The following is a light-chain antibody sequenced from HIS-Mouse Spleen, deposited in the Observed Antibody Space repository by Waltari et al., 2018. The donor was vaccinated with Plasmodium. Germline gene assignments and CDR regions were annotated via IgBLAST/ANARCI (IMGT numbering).Light chain of an antibody. CDR1: QSVSRN. V-gene: IGKV3-15*01. CDR2: DAS. Sequence: EIVMTQSPATLSVSPGERATLSCRASQSVSRNLAWYQQKPGQAPRLLIYDASTRATGIPARFSGSGSGTEFTLTISSLQSEDFAVYYCQQYNNWSFTFGPGTKVDIK. J-gene: IGKJ3*01. CDR3: QQYNNWSFT.